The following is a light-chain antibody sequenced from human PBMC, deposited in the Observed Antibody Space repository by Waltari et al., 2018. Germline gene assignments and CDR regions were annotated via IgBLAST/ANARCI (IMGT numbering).Light chain of an antibody. CDR2: SND. CDR1: NYNSGSGP. V-gene: IGLV1-44*01. J-gene: IGLJ2*01. CDR3: ATWDGRVNGVL. Sequence: QSVLTQAPSVSGTPGQRVTISCSGSNYNSGSGPVNWYQQVPGRSPKLLIYSNDQRPSGVPDRFSGSKSGTSASLAISGLQSEDEADYYCATWDGRVNGVLFGGGTKLTVL.